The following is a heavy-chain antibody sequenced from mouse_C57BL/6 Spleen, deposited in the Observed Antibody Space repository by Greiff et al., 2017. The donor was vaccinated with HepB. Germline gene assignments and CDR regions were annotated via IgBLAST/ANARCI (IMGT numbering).Heavy chain of an antibody. CDR3: AREGDDGYPWFAY. D-gene: IGHD2-3*01. Sequence: VQLKESGAELARPGASVKLSCKASGYTFTSYGISWVKQRTGQGLEWIGEIYPRSGNTYYNEKFKGKATLTADKSSSTAYMELRSLTSEDSAVYFCAREGDDGYPWFAYWGQGTLVTVSA. V-gene: IGHV1-81*01. CDR1: GYTFTSYG. J-gene: IGHJ3*01. CDR2: IYPRSGNT.